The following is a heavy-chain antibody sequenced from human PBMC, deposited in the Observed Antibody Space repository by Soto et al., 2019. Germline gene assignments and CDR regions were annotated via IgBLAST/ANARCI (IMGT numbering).Heavy chain of an antibody. J-gene: IGHJ4*02. CDR2: IYPSDSDT. CDR1: GYGFANYW. Sequence: GESLKISCSCSGYGFANYWIGWVRQMPGKGLGWMGIIYPSDSDTRYSPSFQGQVTISADKSISTAYLQWNSLKASDTAMYFCARGDSSDYSTATPADYWGQGTLVTVSS. V-gene: IGHV5-51*01. CDR3: ARGDSSDYSTATPADY. D-gene: IGHD3-22*01.